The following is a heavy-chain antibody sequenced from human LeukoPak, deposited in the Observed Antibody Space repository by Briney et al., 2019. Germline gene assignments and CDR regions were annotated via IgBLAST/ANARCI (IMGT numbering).Heavy chain of an antibody. J-gene: IGHJ4*02. D-gene: IGHD1-26*01. Sequence: SETLSLTCTVSGGSISSYYWSWIRQSAGKGREWIGRIYTSGSTDYNPSLKSRVTMSVDTSKNQFSLKLSSVTAADTAMYYCARNGGSGTYYDGSFDYWGQGTLVTVSS. CDR2: IYTSGST. CDR3: ARNGGSGTYYDGSFDY. CDR1: GGSISSYY. V-gene: IGHV4-4*07.